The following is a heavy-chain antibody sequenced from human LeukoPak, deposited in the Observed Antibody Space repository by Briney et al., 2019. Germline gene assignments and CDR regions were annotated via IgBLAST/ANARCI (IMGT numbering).Heavy chain of an antibody. CDR3: ARGGLLLWFGELLYQPFDY. CDR2: IYYSGST. Sequence: SETLSLTCTVSGGSISSGGYYWSWIRQHPGKGLEWIGYIYYSGSTYYNPSLKSRVTISVDTSKNQFSLKLSSVTAAGTAVYYCARGGLLLWFGELLYQPFDYWGQGTLVTVSS. CDR1: GGSISSGGYY. V-gene: IGHV4-31*03. J-gene: IGHJ4*02. D-gene: IGHD3-10*01.